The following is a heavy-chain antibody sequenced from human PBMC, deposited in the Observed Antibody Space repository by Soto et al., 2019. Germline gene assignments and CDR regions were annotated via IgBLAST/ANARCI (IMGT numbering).Heavy chain of an antibody. CDR1: GFTFNIYA. V-gene: IGHV3-23*01. J-gene: IGHJ4*02. CDR2: ISGSGGST. D-gene: IGHD6-19*01. CDR3: AKDRDSGWHYLLHSVFDY. Sequence: PGGSLRLSCAASGFTFNIYAMSWVRQAPGKGLEWVSAISGSGGSTYYAASVKGRFTISRDNSKNTLYLQMNSLRAEDTAVYYCAKDRDSGWHYLLHSVFDYWGQGNLVTVSS.